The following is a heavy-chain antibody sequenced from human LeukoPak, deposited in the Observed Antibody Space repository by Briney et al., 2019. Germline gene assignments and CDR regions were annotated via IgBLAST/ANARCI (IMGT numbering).Heavy chain of an antibody. CDR1: GGTFSSYA. Sequence: RASVKVSCKASGGTFSSYAISWVRQAPGQGLEWMGGIIPIFGTANYAQEFQGRVTITTDESTSTAYMELSSLRSEDTAVYYCATWAGGAGPQYYFDYWGQGTLVTVSS. D-gene: IGHD3/OR15-3a*01. V-gene: IGHV1-69*05. J-gene: IGHJ4*02. CDR3: ATWAGGAGPQYYFDY. CDR2: IIPIFGTA.